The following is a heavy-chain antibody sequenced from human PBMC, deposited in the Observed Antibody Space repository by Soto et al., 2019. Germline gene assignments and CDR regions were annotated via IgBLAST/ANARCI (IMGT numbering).Heavy chain of an antibody. Sequence: EVQLLESGGGLVQPGGSLRLSCAASGFTFNNYAMSWVRQAPGKGLEWVSGIRGSGGSTNYADSVKGRFTISRDNSKNTLFLQMNSLRAEDTALYYWAKDFIGVVADAFDIWGQGTMVTVSS. V-gene: IGHV3-23*01. D-gene: IGHD2-21*01. J-gene: IGHJ3*02. CDR2: IRGSGGST. CDR1: GFTFNNYA. CDR3: AKDFIGVVADAFDI.